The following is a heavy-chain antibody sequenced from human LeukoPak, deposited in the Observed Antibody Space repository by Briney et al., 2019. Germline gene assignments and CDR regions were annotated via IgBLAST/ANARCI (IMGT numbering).Heavy chain of an antibody. J-gene: IGHJ4*02. V-gene: IGHV4-59*08. Sequence: ETLSLTCTVSGGSISSYYWSWIRQPPGKGLEWIGYIYYSGSTNYNPSLKSRVTISVDTSKNQFSLKLSSVTAADTAVYYCASTYGDLGLFDYWGLGTLVTVSS. CDR3: ASTYGDLGLFDY. CDR1: GGSISSYY. D-gene: IGHD4-17*01. CDR2: IYYSGST.